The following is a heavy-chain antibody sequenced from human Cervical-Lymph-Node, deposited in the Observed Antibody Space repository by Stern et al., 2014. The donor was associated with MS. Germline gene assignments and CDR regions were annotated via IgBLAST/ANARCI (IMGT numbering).Heavy chain of an antibody. V-gene: IGHV3-9*01. CDR1: GFTFDDYA. D-gene: IGHD1-14*01. Sequence: EVQLLESGGDLVQPGRSLRLSCAAFGFTFDDYAMHWARHAPGKGLEWVAGISWNSGTIGYADSVKGRFTTSRDNAYSSLYLQMNSLRPEDTALYYCARDITDSSAYFAYWGQGTLVTVSS. J-gene: IGHJ4*02. CDR2: ISWNSGTI. CDR3: ARDITDSSAYFAY.